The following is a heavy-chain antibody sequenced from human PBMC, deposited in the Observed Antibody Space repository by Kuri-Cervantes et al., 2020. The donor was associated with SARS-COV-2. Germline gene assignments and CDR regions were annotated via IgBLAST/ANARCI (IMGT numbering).Heavy chain of an antibody. CDR1: GGSFSGYY. D-gene: IGHD3-10*01. CDR2: INHSGST. CDR3: ARQEQAMVRGVIFVVAFDI. J-gene: IGHJ3*02. Sequence: SQTLPLTCAVYGGSFSGYYWSWIRQPPGKGLEWIGEINHSGSTNYNPSLKSRVTISGDTSKNQFSLKLRSVTAADTAMYYCARQEQAMVRGVIFVVAFDIWGQGTMVTVSS. V-gene: IGHV4-34*01.